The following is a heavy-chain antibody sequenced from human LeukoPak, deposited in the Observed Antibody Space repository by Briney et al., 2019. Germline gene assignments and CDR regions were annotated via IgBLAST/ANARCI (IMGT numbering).Heavy chain of an antibody. CDR2: TYYRSKWYN. Sequence: SQTLSLTCAISGDSVSGNSAAWNWMRQSPSRGLEWLGGTYYRSKWYNGYAVFVKSRISVNPDTSKNQFSLQLNSVTPEDTAVYYCARSGSGGWIDYWGQGTLVTVSS. D-gene: IGHD6-19*01. V-gene: IGHV6-1*01. CDR3: ARSGSGGWIDY. J-gene: IGHJ4*02. CDR1: GDSVSGNSAA.